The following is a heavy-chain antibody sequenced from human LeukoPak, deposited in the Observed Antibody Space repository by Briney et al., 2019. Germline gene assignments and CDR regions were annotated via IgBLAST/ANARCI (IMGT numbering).Heavy chain of an antibody. V-gene: IGHV3-9*01. CDR2: ISWNSGSI. CDR3: AKDIGHGAVAGQGFDY. J-gene: IGHJ4*02. CDR1: GFTFDDYA. Sequence: GGSLRLSCAASGFTFDDYAMHWVRQAPGKGLEWVSGISWNSGSIGYADSVKGRFTISRDNAKNSLYLQMNSLRAEDTALYYCAKDIGHGAVAGQGFDYWGQGTLVTVSS. D-gene: IGHD6-19*01.